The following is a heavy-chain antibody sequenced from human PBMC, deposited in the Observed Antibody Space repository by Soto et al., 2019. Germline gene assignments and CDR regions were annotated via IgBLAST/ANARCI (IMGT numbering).Heavy chain of an antibody. J-gene: IGHJ5*02. V-gene: IGHV4-31*03. CDR1: GGSISSGGYY. CDR2: IYYSGST. D-gene: IGHD3-10*01. CDR3: ARIYYYGSYWFDP. Sequence: SEPLSLTCPVSGGSISSGGYYWSWIRQHPGKGLEWIGYIYYSGSTYYNPSLKSRVTISVDTSKNQFSLKLSSVTAADTAVYYCARIYYYGSYWFDPWGQGTLVTVSS.